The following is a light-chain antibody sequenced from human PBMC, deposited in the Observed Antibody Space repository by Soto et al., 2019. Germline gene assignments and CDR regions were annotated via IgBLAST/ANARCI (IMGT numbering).Light chain of an antibody. Sequence: QSVLTQPPSVSATPGQKVTISCSGSSFNIGNNYVSWYQQLPGTALKLLIYDNNKRPSGIPDRFSGSKSVTAATLDITGLQTGDEAEYYCGTWDFGLSTVVFGGGTKHTAL. V-gene: IGLV1-51*01. CDR3: GTWDFGLSTVV. CDR2: DNN. CDR1: SFNIGNNY. J-gene: IGLJ2*01.